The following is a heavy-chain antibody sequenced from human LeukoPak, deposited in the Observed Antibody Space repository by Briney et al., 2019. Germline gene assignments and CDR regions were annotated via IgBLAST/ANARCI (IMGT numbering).Heavy chain of an antibody. Sequence: SETLSLTCTVSGYSISSGYYWGWIRQPPEKGLEWIGSIYHSGSTYYNPSLKSRVTISVDTSKNQFSLKLSSVTAADTAVYYCARVLSGYYFDYWGQGTLVTVSS. V-gene: IGHV4-38-2*02. CDR3: ARVLSGYYFDY. D-gene: IGHD3-16*02. J-gene: IGHJ4*02. CDR1: GYSISSGYY. CDR2: IYHSGST.